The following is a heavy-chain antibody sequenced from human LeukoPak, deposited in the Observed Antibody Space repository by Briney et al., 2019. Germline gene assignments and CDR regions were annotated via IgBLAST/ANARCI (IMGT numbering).Heavy chain of an antibody. CDR3: ASRYANRGSGY. Sequence: SETLSLTCPVYGGSFSGYYWSWIRQPPGKGLEWIGEINHSGSTNYNPSLKSRVTISVDTSKNQFSLKLSSVTAADTAVYYCASRYANRGSGYWGQGTLVTVSS. D-gene: IGHD7-27*01. V-gene: IGHV4-34*01. J-gene: IGHJ4*02. CDR1: GGSFSGYY. CDR2: INHSGST.